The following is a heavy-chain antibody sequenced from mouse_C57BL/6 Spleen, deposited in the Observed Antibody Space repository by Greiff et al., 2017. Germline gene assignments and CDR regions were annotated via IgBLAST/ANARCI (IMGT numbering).Heavy chain of an antibody. CDR2: IYPGDGDT. Sequence: VKLQQSGAELVKPGASVKISCKASGYAFSSYWMNWVKQRPGKGLEWIGQIYPGDGDTNYNGKFKGKATMTSDKSSSTAYMPLSSLTSEDSAVYFCARSGGNWDLRAMDYWGQGTSVTVSS. D-gene: IGHD4-1*01. V-gene: IGHV1-80*01. CDR1: GYAFSSYW. J-gene: IGHJ4*01. CDR3: ARSGGNWDLRAMDY.